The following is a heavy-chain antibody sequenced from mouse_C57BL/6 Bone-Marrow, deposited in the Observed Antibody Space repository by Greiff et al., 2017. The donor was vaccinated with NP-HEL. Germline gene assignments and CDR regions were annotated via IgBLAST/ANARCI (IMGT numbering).Heavy chain of an antibody. CDR3: AYPIYYGYYYFDY. J-gene: IGHJ2*01. V-gene: IGHV1-78*01. Sequence: QVQLQQSDAELVKPGASVKISCKVSGYTFTDHTIHWMKQRPEQGLEWIGYIYPRDGSTKYNEKFKGKATLTADKSSSTAYMQLNSLTSEDSAVYYCAYPIYYGYYYFDYWGQGTTLTVSS. CDR2: IYPRDGST. CDR1: GYTFTDHT. D-gene: IGHD2-2*01.